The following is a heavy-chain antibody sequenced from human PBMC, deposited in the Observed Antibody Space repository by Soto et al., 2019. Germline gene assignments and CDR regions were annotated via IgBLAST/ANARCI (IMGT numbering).Heavy chain of an antibody. CDR3: ANEKRQDYSTYDYYYGMDV. Sequence: GGSLRLSCAASGYTFSSYGMHWVRQAPGKGLEWVAVISYDETDKYYVDSVRGRFTISRDNSKNTLYLQMNSLRAEDTAVYYCANEKRQDYSTYDYYYGMDVWGQGTTVNVSS. D-gene: IGHD4-4*01. V-gene: IGHV3-30*18. CDR2: ISYDETDK. J-gene: IGHJ6*02. CDR1: GYTFSSYG.